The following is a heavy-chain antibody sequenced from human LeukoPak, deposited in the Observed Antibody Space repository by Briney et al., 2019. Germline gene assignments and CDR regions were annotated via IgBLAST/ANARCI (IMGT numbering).Heavy chain of an antibody. CDR2: ISTYNGNT. Sequence: ASVKVSCKASGYTFTSYGISWVRQAPGQGLEWMGWISTYNGNTNYAQRFQGRVTMITDTSTSTAYMELRSLRSDDTAVYYCARSTPNDYYYYYMDVWGKGTTVTISS. V-gene: IGHV1-18*01. CDR1: GYTFTSYG. CDR3: ARSTPNDYYYYYMDV. J-gene: IGHJ6*03.